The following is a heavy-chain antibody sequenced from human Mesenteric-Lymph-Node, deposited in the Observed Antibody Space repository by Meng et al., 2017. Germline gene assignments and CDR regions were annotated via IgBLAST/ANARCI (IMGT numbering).Heavy chain of an antibody. CDR2: MYNSGST. V-gene: IGHV4-61*02. CDR3: ARDLCSGGSCFIDY. D-gene: IGHD2-15*01. Sequence: SETLSLTCTVSGGSISSGSDHWSWIRQPAGKGLEWIGRMYNSGSTNYNPSLKSRVTISVGTSKNQFSLKVNSVTAADTAVYYCARDLCSGGSCFIDYWGQGTLVTVSS. CDR1: GGSISSGSDH. J-gene: IGHJ4*02.